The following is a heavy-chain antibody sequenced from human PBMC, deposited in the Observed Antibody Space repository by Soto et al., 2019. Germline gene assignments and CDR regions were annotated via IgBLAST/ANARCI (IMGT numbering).Heavy chain of an antibody. Sequence: PGGSLRLSCAASGFTFSSYWMHWVRQAPGKGLVWVSRINSDGSSTNYADFVKGRFTISRDNAKNTLYLQMNSLRVEDTAVYYCARGSGYDSWFDPWGQGTLVTVSS. CDR2: INSDGSST. J-gene: IGHJ5*02. CDR3: ARGSGYDSWFDP. CDR1: GFTFSSYW. D-gene: IGHD5-12*01. V-gene: IGHV3-74*01.